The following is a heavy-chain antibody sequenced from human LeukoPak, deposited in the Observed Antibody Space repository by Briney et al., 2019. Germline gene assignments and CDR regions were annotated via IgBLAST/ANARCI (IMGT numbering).Heavy chain of an antibody. J-gene: IGHJ4*02. CDR2: IRSKANSYAT. CDR1: GFTFSGSA. V-gene: IGHV3-73*01. D-gene: IGHD1-26*01. Sequence: GGSLRLSCAASGFTFSGSAMHWVRQASGKGLEWVGRIRSKANSYATAYAASVKGRFTISRDDSKNTAYLQMNSLKTEDTAVYYCARDSGRIVGATKLDYWGQGTLVTVSS. CDR3: ARDSGRIVGATKLDY.